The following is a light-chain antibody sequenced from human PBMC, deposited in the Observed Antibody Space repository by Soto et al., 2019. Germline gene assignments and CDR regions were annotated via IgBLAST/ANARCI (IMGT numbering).Light chain of an antibody. CDR3: GTWDSSLSGVV. CDR1: SSNIGNNY. V-gene: IGLV1-51*01. Sequence: QSVLTQPPSVSAAPGQKVTISCSGSSSNIGNNYVSWYQQLPGAAPKLFIYDNNKRPSGIPDRFSGSKSGTSATLGITGLQTGDEADYYCGTWDSSLSGVVFGGGTKLTVL. J-gene: IGLJ2*01. CDR2: DNN.